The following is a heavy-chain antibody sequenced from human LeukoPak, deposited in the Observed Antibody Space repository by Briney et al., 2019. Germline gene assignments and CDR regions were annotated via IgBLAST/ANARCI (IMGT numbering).Heavy chain of an antibody. CDR1: GGTFSSYA. J-gene: IGHJ4*02. D-gene: IGHD5-18*01. CDR3: AKSRGYNYGSWDQYFDY. V-gene: IGHV1-69*05. Sequence: VASVKVSCKASGGTFSSYAISWVRQAPGQGLEWMGGIIPIFGTANYAQKFQGRVTITTDESTSTAYMELSSLRSEDTAVYYCAKSRGYNYGSWDQYFDYWGQGTLVTVSS. CDR2: IIPIFGTA.